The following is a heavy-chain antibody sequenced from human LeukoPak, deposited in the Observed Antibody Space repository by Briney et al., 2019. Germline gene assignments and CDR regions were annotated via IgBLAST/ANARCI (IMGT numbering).Heavy chain of an antibody. J-gene: IGHJ4*02. V-gene: IGHV1-69*04. D-gene: IGHD6-13*01. CDR2: IIPILGIA. CDR3: ATDSSSWAPELGY. Sequence: SVKVSCKASGGTFSSYAISWVRQAPGQGLEWMGRIIPILGIANYAQKFQGRVTITADKSTSTAYMELSSLRSEDTAVYYCATDSSSWAPELGYWGQGTLVSVSS. CDR1: GGTFSSYA.